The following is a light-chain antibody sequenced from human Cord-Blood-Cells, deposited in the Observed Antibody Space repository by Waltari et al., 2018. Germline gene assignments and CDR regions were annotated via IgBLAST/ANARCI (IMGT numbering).Light chain of an antibody. V-gene: IGLV1-51*01. CDR3: GTWDSSLSAGV. Sequence: QSVLTQPPSVSAAPGQKVTISCSGRSSNIGNTSVSCYQQLPGTAPKLLIYDNNKRPSGIPDRFSGSKSGTSATLGITGLQTGDEADYYCGTWDSSLSAGVFGGGTKLTVL. CDR1: SSNIGNTS. J-gene: IGLJ3*02. CDR2: DNN.